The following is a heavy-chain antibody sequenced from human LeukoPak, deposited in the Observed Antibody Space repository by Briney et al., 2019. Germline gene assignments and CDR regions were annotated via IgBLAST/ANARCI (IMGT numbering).Heavy chain of an antibody. CDR2: INHSGST. V-gene: IGHV4-34*01. J-gene: IGHJ6*02. CDR3: ARVGIAAADYYYYGMDV. Sequence: SETLSLTCSVSGGSISNDYWSWIRQPPGKGLEWIGEINHSGSTNYNPSLKSRVTISVDTSKNQFSLKLSSVTAADTAVYYCARVGIAAADYYYYGMDVWGQGTTVTVSS. CDR1: GGSISNDY. D-gene: IGHD6-13*01.